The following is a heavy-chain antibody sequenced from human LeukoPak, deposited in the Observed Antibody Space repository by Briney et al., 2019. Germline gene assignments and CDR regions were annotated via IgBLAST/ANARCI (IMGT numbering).Heavy chain of an antibody. CDR1: GGSLSSSSYY. D-gene: IGHD6-13*01. Sequence: SETLSLTCTVSGGSLSSSSYYWGWLRQPPGKGREGIGSIYYSGSTYYNPSLKSRVTISVDTSKTQFSLKLSSVTAADTAVYYCARFEGGIAAAGKGYYFDYWGQGTLVTVSS. CDR2: IYYSGST. J-gene: IGHJ4*02. V-gene: IGHV4-39*07. CDR3: ARFEGGIAAAGKGYYFDY.